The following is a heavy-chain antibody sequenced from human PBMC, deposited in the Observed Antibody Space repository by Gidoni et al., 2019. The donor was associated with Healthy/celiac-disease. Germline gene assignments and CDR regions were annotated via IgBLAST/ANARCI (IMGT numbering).Heavy chain of an antibody. CDR3: ARDRNVVVTAQYYYYDYGMDV. D-gene: IGHD2-21*02. V-gene: IGHV3-21*01. CDR2: ISSSSSYI. CDR1: GFTFSSYS. Sequence: EVQLVESGGGLVKPGGSLRLSCAASGFTFSSYSMNWVRQAPGKGLEWVSSISSSSSYIYYADSVKGRFTISRDNAKNSLYLQMNSLRAEDTAVYYCARDRNVVVTAQYYYYDYGMDVWGQGTTVTVSS. J-gene: IGHJ6*02.